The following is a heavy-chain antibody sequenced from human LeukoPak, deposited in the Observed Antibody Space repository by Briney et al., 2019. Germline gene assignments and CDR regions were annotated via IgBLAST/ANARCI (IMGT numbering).Heavy chain of an antibody. V-gene: IGHV4-59*06. Sequence: SETLSLTCTVSGGSISSYYWSWIRQHPGKGLEWIGYIYYSGSTYYNPSLKSRVTISVDTSKNQFSLKLSSVTAADTAVYYCAREYCSGGSCYHNWFDPWGQGTLVTVSS. CDR2: IYYSGST. J-gene: IGHJ5*02. CDR1: GGSISSYY. CDR3: AREYCSGGSCYHNWFDP. D-gene: IGHD2-15*01.